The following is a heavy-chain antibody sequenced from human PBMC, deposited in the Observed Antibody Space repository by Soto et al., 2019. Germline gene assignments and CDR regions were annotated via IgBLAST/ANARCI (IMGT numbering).Heavy chain of an antibody. J-gene: IGHJ4*02. Sequence: QLQLQESGPGLVKPSETLSLTCTVSGGSISRSYYYWGWIRQPPGKGLEWIGSIYYSGGTYYNPSLKSPLTISVDTSKNQFSLKLSSVTAADTAVYYCARPGNYGSGSYLYYFDYWGQGTLVTVSS. CDR2: IYYSGGT. CDR1: GGSISRSYYY. V-gene: IGHV4-39*01. D-gene: IGHD3-10*01. CDR3: ARPGNYGSGSYLYYFDY.